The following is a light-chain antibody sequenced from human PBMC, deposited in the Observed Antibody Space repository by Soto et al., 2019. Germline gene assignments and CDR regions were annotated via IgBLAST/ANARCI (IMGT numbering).Light chain of an antibody. CDR1: QSVSSY. CDR3: QQRTNWLYT. CDR2: DAS. V-gene: IGKV3-11*01. Sequence: EIVLTQSPATLSLSPGERATLSCRASQSVSSYLAWYQQKPGQAPRLLIYDASNRATGIPARFSGSGSGTDFTLTISSLEPEDFAVYYCQQRTNWLYTFGPGTKLEIK. J-gene: IGKJ2*01.